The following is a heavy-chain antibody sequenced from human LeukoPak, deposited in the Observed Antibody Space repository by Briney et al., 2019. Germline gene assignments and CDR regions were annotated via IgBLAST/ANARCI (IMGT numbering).Heavy chain of an antibody. CDR1: VGTFSSYA. J-gene: IGHJ3*02. CDR3: ARPIRTIFGVVMPDAFDI. V-gene: IGHV1-69*05. D-gene: IGHD3-3*01. CDR2: IIPIFGTA. Sequence: SVKVSCKASVGTFSSYAISWVRQAPGQGLEWMGGIIPIFGTANYAQKFQGRVTITTDESTSTAYMELSSLRSEDTAVYYCARPIRTIFGVVMPDAFDIWGQGTMVTVSS.